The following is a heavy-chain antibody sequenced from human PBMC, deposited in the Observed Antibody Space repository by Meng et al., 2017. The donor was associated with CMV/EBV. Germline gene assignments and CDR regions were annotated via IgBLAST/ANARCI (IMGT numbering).Heavy chain of an antibody. J-gene: IGHJ3*02. CDR3: ARADSSYFDVSAYYPDAFDI. CDR1: GGSFSSSKW. CDR2: IHHSGTP. V-gene: IGHV4/OR15-8*03. D-gene: IGHD3-22*01. Sequence: SETLSLTCVVSGGSFSSSKWWSWVRQPPGKGLEWIGAIHHSGTPNYNASLKSRVTMSVDKSKSHFSLSLTSVTAADTAVYFCARADSSYFDVSAYYPDAFDIWGQGTVVTVSS.